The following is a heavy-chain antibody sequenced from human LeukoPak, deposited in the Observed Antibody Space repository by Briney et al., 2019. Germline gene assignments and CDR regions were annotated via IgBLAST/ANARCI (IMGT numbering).Heavy chain of an antibody. Sequence: PSETLSLTCTVSGGSISSTSYYWGWIRQPPGKGLEWIGSIYYSGNTYYNPSLKSRVTISVDTSKNQFSLKLSSVTAADTAVYYCAREEWFGELSPFDYWGQGTLVTVSS. V-gene: IGHV4-39*07. CDR1: GGSISSTSYY. CDR2: IYYSGNT. D-gene: IGHD3-10*01. CDR3: AREEWFGELSPFDY. J-gene: IGHJ4*02.